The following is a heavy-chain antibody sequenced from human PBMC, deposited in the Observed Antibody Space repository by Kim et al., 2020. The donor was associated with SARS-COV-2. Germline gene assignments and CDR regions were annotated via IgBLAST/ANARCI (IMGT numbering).Heavy chain of an antibody. CDR1: GGSISSGGYY. V-gene: IGHV4-31*03. D-gene: IGHD3-10*01. Sequence: TLSLTCTVSGGSISSGGYYWSWIRQHPGKGLEWIGYIYYSGSTYYNPSLKSRVTISVDTSKNQFSLKLSSVTAADTAVYYCARVWVDYYDSGSRYFDYCGQGTLVTVSS. CDR2: IYYSGST. J-gene: IGHJ4*02. CDR3: ARVWVDYYDSGSRYFDY.